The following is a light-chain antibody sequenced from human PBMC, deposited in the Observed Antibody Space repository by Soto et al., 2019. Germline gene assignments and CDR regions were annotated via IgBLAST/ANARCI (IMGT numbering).Light chain of an antibody. CDR1: QTVSSNF. CDR2: GAS. Sequence: IVLTQSPGTLSLSPGERATLSCRASQTVSSNFLAWYQEKPGQGPRLLIYGASTRATGIPDRFSGSGSGTDFTLTIIRLVPQDFAVYYCRQYGSSLDFAVGGGTKVDIK. J-gene: IGKJ4*01. V-gene: IGKV3-20*01. CDR3: RQYGSSLDFA.